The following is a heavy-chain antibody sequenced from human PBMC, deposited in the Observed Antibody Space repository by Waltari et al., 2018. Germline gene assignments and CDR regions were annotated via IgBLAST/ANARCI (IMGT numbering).Heavy chain of an antibody. J-gene: IGHJ4*02. V-gene: IGHV1-2*04. CDR1: GYTFTGYY. CDR2: INPNSGGT. CDR3: AREYYYDSGHYFDY. Sequence: QVQLVQSGAEVKKPGASVKVSCKASGYTFTGYYMHWVRPAPGQGLEWMGWINPNSGGTNYAQKFQGWVTMTRDTSISTAYMELSRLRSDDTAVYYCAREYYYDSGHYFDYWGQGTLVTVSS. D-gene: IGHD3-22*01.